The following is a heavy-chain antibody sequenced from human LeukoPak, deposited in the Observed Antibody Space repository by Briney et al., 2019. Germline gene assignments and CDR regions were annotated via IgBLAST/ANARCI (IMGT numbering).Heavy chain of an antibody. D-gene: IGHD6-13*01. CDR1: GFTFSSYS. CDR3: ARSTHSSYGIAAAGCFDY. Sequence: GGSLRLSCAASGFTFSSYSMNWVRQAPGKGLEWVSSISSSSSYIYYADSVKGRFTISRDNAKNSLYLQMNSLRAEDTAVYYCARSTHSSYGIAAAGCFDYWGQGTLVTVSS. CDR2: ISSSSSYI. V-gene: IGHV3-21*01. J-gene: IGHJ4*02.